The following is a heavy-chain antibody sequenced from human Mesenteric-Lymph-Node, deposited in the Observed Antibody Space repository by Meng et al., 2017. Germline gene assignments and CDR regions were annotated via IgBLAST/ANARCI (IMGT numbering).Heavy chain of an antibody. J-gene: IGHJ4*02. D-gene: IGHD1-26*01. V-gene: IGHV3-21*01. CDR3: ARDLNMPQTRYSGSYRRPGGLGL. CDR1: GFTFSSYS. CDR2: ISSSSSYI. Sequence: GGSLRLSCAASGFTFSSYSMNWVRQAPGKGLEWVSSISSSSSYIYYADSVKGRFTISRDNAKNSLYLQMNSLRAEDTAVYYCARDLNMPQTRYSGSYRRPGGLGLWGQGTLVTVSS.